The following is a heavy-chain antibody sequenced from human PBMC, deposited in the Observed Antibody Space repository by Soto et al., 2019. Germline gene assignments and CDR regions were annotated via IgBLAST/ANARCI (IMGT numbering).Heavy chain of an antibody. CDR3: PTWLPREHAFDF. CDR1: GFSFSGKNY. J-gene: IGHJ3*01. V-gene: IGHV3-53*01. Sequence: DVQLEESGGGLIQPGGSLRLSCAASGFSFSGKNYLTWVRQAPGKGLEWASALYSSDGTYYADSVKGRFTVSRDNSKNTFYRDQNGLRHEDTALYFCPTWLPREHAFDFWGLGTMVTVSS. D-gene: IGHD6-19*01. CDR2: LYSSDGT.